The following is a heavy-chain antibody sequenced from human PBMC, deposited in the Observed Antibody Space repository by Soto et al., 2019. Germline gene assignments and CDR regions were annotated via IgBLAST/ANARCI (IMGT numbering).Heavy chain of an antibody. CDR3: ARVVAGTLEVYFDY. CDR2: IRYDGSNK. V-gene: IGHV3-33*01. J-gene: IGHJ4*02. D-gene: IGHD6-19*01. Sequence: QVQLVESGGGVVQPGRSLRLSCAASGFTFSSYGMHWVRQAPGKGLEWVAVIRYDGSNKYYADSVKGRFTISRDNSKNTLYLQMNSLRAEDTAVYYCARVVAGTLEVYFDYWGQGTLVTVSS. CDR1: GFTFSSYG.